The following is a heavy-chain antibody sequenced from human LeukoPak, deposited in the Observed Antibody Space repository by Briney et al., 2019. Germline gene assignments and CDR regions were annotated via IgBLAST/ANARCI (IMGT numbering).Heavy chain of an antibody. CDR2: INPNSGGT. Sequence: ASVKVSCKASGYTFTAYYMHWVRQAPGQGLEWMGWINPNSGGTNYAQKFQGRVTIARDTSISTAYMELSRLRSDDTAVYYCARDMVVGATAFDYWGQGTLVTVSS. V-gene: IGHV1-2*02. D-gene: IGHD1-26*01. CDR3: ARDMVVGATAFDY. CDR1: GYTFTAYY. J-gene: IGHJ4*02.